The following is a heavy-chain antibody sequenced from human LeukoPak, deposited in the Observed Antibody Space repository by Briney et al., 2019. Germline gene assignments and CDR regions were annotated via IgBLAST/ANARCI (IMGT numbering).Heavy chain of an antibody. CDR3: ARDLRDGNTDLGY. D-gene: IGHD1/OR15-1a*01. V-gene: IGHV3-21*01. CDR1: GFTFSSYS. J-gene: IGHJ4*02. Sequence: GGSLRLSCAASGFTFSSYSMSWVRQAPGKGLEWVSSISSSSSYIYYADSVKGRFTISRDNAKNSLYLQMNSLRAEDTAVYYCARDLRDGNTDLGYWGQGTLVTVSS. CDR2: ISSSSSYI.